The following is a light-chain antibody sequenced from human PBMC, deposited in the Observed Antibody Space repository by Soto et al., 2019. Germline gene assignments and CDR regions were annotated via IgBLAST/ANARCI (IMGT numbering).Light chain of an antibody. V-gene: IGKV1-5*03. CDR3: QXXXSYAWT. Sequence: DIQMTQSPSTLSASVGDRVTITCRASQSISSWLAWYQQKPGKAPKLLIYKASSLESGVPSRFSGSGSGTXXXXXXXXXXXXXXXTYYCQXXXSYAWTFGQGTKVEIK. CDR1: QSISSW. CDR2: KAS. J-gene: IGKJ1*01.